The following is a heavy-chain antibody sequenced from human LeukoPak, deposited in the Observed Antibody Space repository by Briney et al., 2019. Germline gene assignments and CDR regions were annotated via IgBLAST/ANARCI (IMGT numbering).Heavy chain of an antibody. D-gene: IGHD5-12*01. CDR1: GSTFSSFG. V-gene: IGHV3-33*01. CDR3: ARDSGYDSRGGYYYYGMDV. Sequence: GRSLRLSCGAAGSTFSSFGMHWVRQAPGKGLEWVAVIWSDGSNQYYADSVKGRFTISRDNSKNTLYLQMNSLRAEDTAVYYCARDSGYDSRGGYYYYGMDVWGQGTTVTVSS. J-gene: IGHJ6*02. CDR2: IWSDGSNQ.